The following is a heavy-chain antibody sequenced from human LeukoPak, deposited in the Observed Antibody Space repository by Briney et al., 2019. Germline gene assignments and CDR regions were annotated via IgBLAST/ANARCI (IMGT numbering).Heavy chain of an antibody. Sequence: GGSLRLSCAASGFTFSSYWMHWVRQVPGKGLVWVSRINSDGSSTSYADSVRGRFTISRDNAKNTLYVQRISLRAEGTAVYYCSTGSGHAFDIWGRGTMVTVSS. D-gene: IGHD3-10*01. CDR1: GFTFSSYW. J-gene: IGHJ3*02. CDR2: INSDGSST. CDR3: STGSGHAFDI. V-gene: IGHV3-74*01.